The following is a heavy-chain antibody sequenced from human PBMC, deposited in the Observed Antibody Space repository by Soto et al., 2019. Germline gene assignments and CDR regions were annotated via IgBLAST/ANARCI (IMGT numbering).Heavy chain of an antibody. V-gene: IGHV4-39*07. D-gene: IGHD3-10*01. CDR2: IYHSGST. CDR3: ARDIGYGSGSYYSPYYYYGMDV. CDR1: GGSVSSDSYY. Sequence: PSETLSLTCTVSGGSVSSDSYYWGWIRQPPGKGLEWIGSIYHSGSTYYNPSLKSRVTISVDTSKNQFSLKLSSVTAADTAVYYCARDIGYGSGSYYSPYYYYGMDVWGQGTTVTVSS. J-gene: IGHJ6*02.